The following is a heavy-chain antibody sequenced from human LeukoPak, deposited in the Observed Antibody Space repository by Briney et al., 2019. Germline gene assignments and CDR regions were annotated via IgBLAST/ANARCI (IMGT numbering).Heavy chain of an antibody. D-gene: IGHD2-21*02. CDR1: GFTFSSYG. J-gene: IGHJ3*02. CDR2: IRYDGSNK. Sequence: PGGSLRLSCAASGFTFSSYGMHWVRQAPGKGLEWVAFIRYDGSNKYYADSVKGRFTISRDNSKNTLYLQMNSLRAEDTAVYYCAKDLSYIVVVTANDAFDIWGQGTMVTVSS. V-gene: IGHV3-30*02. CDR3: AKDLSYIVVVTANDAFDI.